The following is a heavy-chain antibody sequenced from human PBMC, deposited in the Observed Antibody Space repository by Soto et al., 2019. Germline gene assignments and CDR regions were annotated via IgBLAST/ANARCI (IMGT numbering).Heavy chain of an antibody. CDR3: ARHNNVVDIRRLDA. CDR1: GFTFSSSH. D-gene: IGHD1-20*01. Sequence: GGSLRLSCAASGFTFSSSHMIWVRQAPGKGLEWVSYISSSSSTIYNADSVKGRFTISRDTARSSLYLQMNSLRDEDTAVYYCARHNNVVDIRRLDAWGQGTLVTVS. V-gene: IGHV3-48*02. CDR2: ISSSSSTI. J-gene: IGHJ5*02.